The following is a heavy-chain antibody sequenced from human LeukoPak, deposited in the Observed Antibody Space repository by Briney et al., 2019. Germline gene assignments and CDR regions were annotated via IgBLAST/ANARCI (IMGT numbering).Heavy chain of an antibody. V-gene: IGHV4-59*08. J-gene: IGHJ4*02. CDR3: ARRGSSSGLFYFDS. CDR1: GGSISSDY. D-gene: IGHD6-25*01. CDR2: IYYSGST. Sequence: PSETLSLTCTVSGGSISSDYWSWIRQPPGKGLEWIGYIYYSGSTNYNPSLKSRVTISVDTSKNQFSLKLTSVTAADTAVYYCARRGSSSGLFYFDSWGQGTLVSVSS.